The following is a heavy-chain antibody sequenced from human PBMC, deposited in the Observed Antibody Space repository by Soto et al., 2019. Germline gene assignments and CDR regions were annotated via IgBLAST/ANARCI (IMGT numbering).Heavy chain of an antibody. CDR3: ARELERVFDY. Sequence: GGSLRLSCAVSGFTFSDYWMSWVRQAPGKGLEWVANIKQDGNEKYYVDSVKGRFTISRDNAKNSLYLQMNSLRIEDTAVYYCARELERVFDYWGQGTLVTVSS. D-gene: IGHD1-1*01. CDR1: GFTFSDYW. CDR2: IKQDGNEK. J-gene: IGHJ4*02. V-gene: IGHV3-7*01.